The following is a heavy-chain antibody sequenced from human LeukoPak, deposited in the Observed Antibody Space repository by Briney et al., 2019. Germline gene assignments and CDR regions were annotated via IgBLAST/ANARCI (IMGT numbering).Heavy chain of an antibody. CDR1: GFIVISNY. CDR2: IYSGGST. CDR3: ARSPWGITMIAEA. J-gene: IGHJ5*02. Sequence: GGSLRLSCAASGFIVISNYMSWVRQAPGKGLEWVSVIYSGGSTYYADSVKGRFTISRDNSKNTLYFQMNSLRAEDTAVYYCARSPWGITMIAEAWGQGTLVTVSS. D-gene: IGHD3-22*01. V-gene: IGHV3-53*01.